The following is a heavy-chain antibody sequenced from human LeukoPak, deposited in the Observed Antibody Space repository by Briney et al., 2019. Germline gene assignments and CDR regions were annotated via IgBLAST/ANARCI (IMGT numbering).Heavy chain of an antibody. CDR2: ISAYNGNT. Sequence: ASVKVSCKASGYTFTSYGISWVRQAPGQGLEWMGWISAYNGNTNYAQKLQGRVTMTTDTSTSTAYMELRSLRSDDTAVYYCARDSVVVVPAATMSNYYGMDVWGQGTTVTVS. CDR3: ARDSVVVVPAATMSNYYGMDV. D-gene: IGHD2-2*01. CDR1: GYTFTSYG. V-gene: IGHV1-18*01. J-gene: IGHJ6*02.